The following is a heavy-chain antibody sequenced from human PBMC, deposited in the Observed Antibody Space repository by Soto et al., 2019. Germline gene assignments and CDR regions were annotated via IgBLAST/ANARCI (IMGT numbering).Heavy chain of an antibody. CDR1: GGTFSSYA. D-gene: IGHD3-22*01. V-gene: IGHV1-69*01. Sequence: QVQLVQSGAEVKKPGSSVKVSCKASGGTFSSYAISWVRQAPGQGLEWMGGIIPIFGTANYAQEFQGRVTITADESTSTAYMELSSLRSEDTAVYYCARWVIDYYDSSGYYDAFDIWGQGTMVTVSS. J-gene: IGHJ3*02. CDR2: IIPIFGTA. CDR3: ARWVIDYYDSSGYYDAFDI.